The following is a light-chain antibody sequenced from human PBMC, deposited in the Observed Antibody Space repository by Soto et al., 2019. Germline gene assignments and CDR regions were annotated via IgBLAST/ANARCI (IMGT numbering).Light chain of an antibody. V-gene: IGLV2-14*01. CDR3: LSFTTISTYV. Sequence: QSALTQPASVSASPGQSITISCTGTSSDVGIYNYVSWYQHLPGKAPKLMIYEVTNRPSGLSDRFSGSKSGNTASLTISGLQADDEADYYCLSFTTISTYVFGTGTKVTVL. CDR2: EVT. J-gene: IGLJ1*01. CDR1: SSDVGIYNY.